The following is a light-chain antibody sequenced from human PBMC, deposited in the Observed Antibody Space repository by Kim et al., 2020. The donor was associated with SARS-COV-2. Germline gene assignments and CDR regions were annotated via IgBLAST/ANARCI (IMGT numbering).Light chain of an antibody. CDR2: RAS. Sequence: SASVRDCVLITCRASQSVSASLAWFQQQPGKAPKVLIYRASTLKIWVPSRFSGSGSGTEFTLTINNLQPDDSATYYCQQYDTSHGNFGQGTKLEI. CDR3: QQYDTSHGN. CDR1: QSVSAS. J-gene: IGKJ2*02. V-gene: IGKV1-5*03.